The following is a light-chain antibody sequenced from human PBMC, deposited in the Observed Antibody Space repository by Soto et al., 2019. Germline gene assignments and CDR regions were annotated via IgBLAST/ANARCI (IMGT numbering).Light chain of an antibody. V-gene: IGKV3-15*01. CDR3: QQYYTWPVT. J-gene: IGKJ4*01. CDR2: GAS. Sequence: IVMTQSPATLSVSPGESVTYSCRASQGINRNLAWYQQKPGQAPRLLISGASTGATGIPARFSGSGSGTEFTLTINSLQSEDSAVYYCQQYYTWPVTFGGGTKVYIK. CDR1: QGINRN.